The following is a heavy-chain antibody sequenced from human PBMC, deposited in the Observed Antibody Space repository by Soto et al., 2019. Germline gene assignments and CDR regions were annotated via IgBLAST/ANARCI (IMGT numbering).Heavy chain of an antibody. D-gene: IGHD6-13*01. J-gene: IGHJ5*02. Sequence: PSETLSLTCTVSGGSISSSSYYWGWIRQPPGKGLEWIGSTYYSGSTYYNPSLKSRVTISVDTSKNQFSLKLSSVTAAGTAVYYCAAPARWYYFVYNWFDPWGQGTLVTVSS. CDR1: GGSISSSSYY. CDR3: AAPARWYYFVYNWFDP. V-gene: IGHV4-39*01. CDR2: TYYSGST.